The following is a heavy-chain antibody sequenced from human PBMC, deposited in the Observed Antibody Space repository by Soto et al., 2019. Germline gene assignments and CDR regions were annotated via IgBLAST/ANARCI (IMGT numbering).Heavy chain of an antibody. D-gene: IGHD6-19*01. V-gene: IGHV3-30*18. CDR3: AQEAPGGWHFFDT. CDR2: ISYDGNKK. CDR1: GFTFRVYG. Sequence: PGGSLSLSYGAFGFTFRVYGVHWVRPAPGKGLEWVADISYDGNKKYYTESVKGRFTISRDNSKNTLYLQMNSLTTEDTALYYCAQEAPGGWHFFDTWGQGTLVTVSS. J-gene: IGHJ4*02.